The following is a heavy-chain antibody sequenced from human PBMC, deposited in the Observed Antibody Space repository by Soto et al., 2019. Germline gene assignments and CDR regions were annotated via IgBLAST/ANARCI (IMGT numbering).Heavy chain of an antibody. CDR2: ISSSSSTI. V-gene: IGHV3-48*01. Sequence: PGGSLRLSCAASGFTFSSYSMNWVRQAPGKGLEWVSYISSSSSTIYYADSVKGRFTISRDNAKNSLFLQMNSLRAEDTAAYYCARDDANVVDTFDYWGQGTLVTVSS. D-gene: IGHD2-15*01. CDR3: ARDDANVVDTFDY. J-gene: IGHJ4*02. CDR1: GFTFSSYS.